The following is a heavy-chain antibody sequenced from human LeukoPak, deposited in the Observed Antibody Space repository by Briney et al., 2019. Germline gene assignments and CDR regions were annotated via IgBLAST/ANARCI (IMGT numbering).Heavy chain of an antibody. CDR3: ARVGYCSSTSCYAGALDY. CDR2: IYHSGST. J-gene: IGHJ4*02. D-gene: IGHD2-2*03. CDR1: GYSISSGYY. V-gene: IGHV4-38-2*01. Sequence: SETLSPTCAVSGYSISSGYYWGWIRQPPGKGLEWIGSIYHSGSTYYNPSLKSRVTISVDTSKNQFSLKLSSVTAADTAVYYCARVGYCSSTSCYAGALDYWGQGTLVTVSS.